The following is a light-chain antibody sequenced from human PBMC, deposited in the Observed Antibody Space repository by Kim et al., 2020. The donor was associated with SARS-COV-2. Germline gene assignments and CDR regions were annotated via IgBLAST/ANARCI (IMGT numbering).Light chain of an antibody. CDR2: DVN. J-gene: IGLJ3*02. CDR3: SSYRTSNTWV. V-gene: IGLV2-14*03. Sequence: QSALTQPASVSGSPGQSITISCTGTSSDVGGHNFVSWYQQYPGIAPKLIIYDVNNRPSGVSSRFSGSKSTNTASLTISGVQAEDEADYYCSSYRTSNTWVFGGGTKLTV. CDR1: SSDVGGHNF.